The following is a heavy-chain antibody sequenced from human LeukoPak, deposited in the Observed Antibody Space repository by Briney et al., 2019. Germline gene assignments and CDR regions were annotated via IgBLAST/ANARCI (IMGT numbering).Heavy chain of an antibody. CDR3: AKFGGSFAFLDY. CDR2: ISYSGST. Sequence: SETLSLTCTVSGASISGSSYYWGWIRQPPGKGLEWVATISYSGSTYYNPSLKSRVTISVDTSKKHLSLKLSSVTAADTAVYYCAKFGGSFAFLDYWGQGTLVTVSS. J-gene: IGHJ4*02. D-gene: IGHD1-26*01. V-gene: IGHV4-39*07. CDR1: GASISGSSYY.